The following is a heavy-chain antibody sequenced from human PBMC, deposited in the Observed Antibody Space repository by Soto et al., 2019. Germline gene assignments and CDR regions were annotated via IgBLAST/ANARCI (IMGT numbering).Heavy chain of an antibody. CDR3: ARCYCSVGSCFTCWHFDL. D-gene: IGHD2-15*01. CDR1: GCTFSTFG. V-gene: IGHV1-18*01. J-gene: IGHJ2*01. Sequence: QVQVVQSGAGVKKPGASVKVACKASGCTFSTFGMSWVRQAPGQGLEWMGWISVEKGDTNSAQKFQDRVTMTTDTSTGTAYMELRSLTSDDTAVYYCARCYCSVGSCFTCWHFDLWGRGTLVTVSS. CDR2: ISVEKGDT.